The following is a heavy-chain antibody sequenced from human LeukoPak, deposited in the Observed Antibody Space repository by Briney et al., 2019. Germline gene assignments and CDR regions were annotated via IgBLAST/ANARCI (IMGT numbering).Heavy chain of an antibody. CDR2: IKQDVSEK. V-gene: IGHV3-7*01. D-gene: IGHD2-21*01. CDR1: GFTFSSYW. J-gene: IGHJ4*02. Sequence: PGGSLRLSCAASGFTFSSYWMSWVRQAPGKGLEWVANIKQDVSEKYYVDSVKGRFTISRDNAKNSLYLQMNSLRAEDTAVYYCVRSRGLWIPVYWGQGTLVTVSS. CDR3: VRSRGLWIPVY.